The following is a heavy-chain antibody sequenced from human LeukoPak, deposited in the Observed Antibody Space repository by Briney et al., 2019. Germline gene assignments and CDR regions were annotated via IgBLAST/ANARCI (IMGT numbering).Heavy chain of an antibody. J-gene: IGHJ6*02. CDR2: ISWDGDTT. CDR1: GFTFDDYT. Sequence: HPGGSLRLSCAASGFTFDDYTMHWVRQPPGKGLEWVSLISWDGDTTYYADSVKGRFTISRDNSKNSLYLQMNSLTTDDTALYYCSRDINSPTFQNYYGLDVWGQGTTVTVSS. CDR3: SRDINSPTFQNYYGLDV. D-gene: IGHD2-21*01. V-gene: IGHV3-43*01.